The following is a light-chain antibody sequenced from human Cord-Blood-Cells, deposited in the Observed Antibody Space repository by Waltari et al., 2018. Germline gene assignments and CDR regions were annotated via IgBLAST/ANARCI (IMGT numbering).Light chain of an antibody. CDR2: DAS. CDR3: QQRSNWPPVT. Sequence: EIVLTQSPVTLSLSPGERAPLSCRASQSVSSYLAWYQQQPGQAPRLLIYDASNRASGIPARFSGSGSGTDFTLTISSLEPEDFAVYYCQQRSNWPPVTFGPGTKVDIK. CDR1: QSVSSY. J-gene: IGKJ3*01. V-gene: IGKV3-11*01.